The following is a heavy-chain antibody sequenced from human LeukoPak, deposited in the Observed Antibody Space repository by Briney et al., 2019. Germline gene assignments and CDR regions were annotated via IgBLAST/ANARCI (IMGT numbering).Heavy chain of an antibody. V-gene: IGHV4-59*01. Sequence: PSETLSLTCSVSGGSISRYYWSWIRQPPGKGLEWIGYIYYNGSTNYNPSLKSRVTISVDTSKNQSSLKLSSVTAADTAVYYCARETLWFGEPPGPFDYWGQGTLVTVSS. CDR1: GGSISRYY. CDR3: ARETLWFGEPPGPFDY. CDR2: IYYNGST. D-gene: IGHD3-10*01. J-gene: IGHJ4*02.